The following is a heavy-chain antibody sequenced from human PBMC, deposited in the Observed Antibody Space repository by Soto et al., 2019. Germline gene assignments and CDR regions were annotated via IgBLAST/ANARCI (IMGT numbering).Heavy chain of an antibody. V-gene: IGHV1-69*02. CDR1: GGTFSSYT. CDR3: ARGIVVVPAAIGYYYMDV. Sequence: QVQLVQSGAEVKKPGSSVKVSCKASGGTFSSYTISWVRQAPGQGLEWMGRIIPILGIANYAQKFQGRVTITADKSTSTAYMELSSLRSEDTAVYYCARGIVVVPAAIGYYYMDVWGKGTTVTVSS. D-gene: IGHD2-2*01. J-gene: IGHJ6*03. CDR2: IIPILGIA.